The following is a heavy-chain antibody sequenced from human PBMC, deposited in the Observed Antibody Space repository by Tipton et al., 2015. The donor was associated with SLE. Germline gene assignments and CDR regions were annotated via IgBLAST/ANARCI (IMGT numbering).Heavy chain of an antibody. CDR3: ASGGILWYFDL. V-gene: IGHV4-34*01. CDR1: GGSFSGYA. D-gene: IGHD3-10*01. Sequence: TLSLTCAISGGSFSGYAWSWIRQSPGKRLEWIGEISHSGGANYNPSLKSRVTISVDTSRNQFSLKRSSVTAADTAVYYCASGGILWYFDLWGRGTLVTVSS. J-gene: IGHJ2*01. CDR2: ISHSGGA.